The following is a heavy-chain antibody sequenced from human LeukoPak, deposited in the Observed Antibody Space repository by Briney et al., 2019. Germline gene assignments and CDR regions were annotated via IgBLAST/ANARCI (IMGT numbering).Heavy chain of an antibody. V-gene: IGHV3-33*01. CDR1: GFTFSSYG. CDR2: IWYDGGNK. Sequence: GGSLRLSCAASGFTFSSYGMHWVRQAPGKGLEWVAVIWYDGGNKYYADSVKGRFTISRDNSKNTLYLQMNSLRAEDTAVYYCARALGVVVPAAMPVWFDPWGQRTLVTVSS. CDR3: ARALGVVVPAAMPVWFDP. D-gene: IGHD2-2*01. J-gene: IGHJ5*02.